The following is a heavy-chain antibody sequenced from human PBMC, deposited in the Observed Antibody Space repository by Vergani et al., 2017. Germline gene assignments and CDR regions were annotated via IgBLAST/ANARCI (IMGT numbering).Heavy chain of an antibody. J-gene: IGHJ3*02. CDR3: ARPPIGGQWLSTDAFDI. Sequence: EVQLVQSGAEVKKPGESLKISCKGSGYSFTSYWIGWVRQMPGKGLEWMGIIYPGDSDTRYSPSFQGQVTIPADKAISTAYLQWSSLKASDTAMYDCARPPIGGQWLSTDAFDIWGQGTMVTVSS. CDR1: GYSFTSYW. D-gene: IGHD6-19*01. V-gene: IGHV5-51*01. CDR2: IYPGDSDT.